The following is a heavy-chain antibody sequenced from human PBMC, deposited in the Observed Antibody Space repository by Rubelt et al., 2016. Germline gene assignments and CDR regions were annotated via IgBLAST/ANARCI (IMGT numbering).Heavy chain of an antibody. Sequence: QLQLQESGPGLVKPSETLSLTCTVSGGSISSYYWSWIRQPPGKGLEWIGEINHSGSTYYNPSLKSRVTISVDTSKNQFSLKLSSVTAADTAVYYCAREIAVAADGYDYWGQGTLVTVSS. V-gene: IGHV4-59*04. J-gene: IGHJ4*02. CDR1: GGSISSYY. D-gene: IGHD6-19*01. CDR3: AREIAVAADGYDY. CDR2: INHSGST.